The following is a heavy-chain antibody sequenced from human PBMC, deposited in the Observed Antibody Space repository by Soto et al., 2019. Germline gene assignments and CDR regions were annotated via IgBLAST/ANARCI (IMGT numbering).Heavy chain of an antibody. CDR3: TRVRLGSRRSSDY. CDR1: GFTFSDHY. Sequence: EVQLVESGGGLVQPEGSLRLSCAASGFTFSDHYMDWVRQAPGKGLEWVGRIKNKANSYTTEYAAPGKGRFIISRDDSKNSVFLKRNRLKTDDTAVYYCTRVRLGSRRSSDYWGRGILVTVSS. J-gene: IGHJ4*02. CDR2: IKNKANSYTT. V-gene: IGHV3-72*01. D-gene: IGHD6-13*01.